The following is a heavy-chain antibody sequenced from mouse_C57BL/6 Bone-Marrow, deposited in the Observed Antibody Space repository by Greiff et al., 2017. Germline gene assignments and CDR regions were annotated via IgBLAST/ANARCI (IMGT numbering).Heavy chain of an antibody. CDR1: GYAFTNYL. V-gene: IGHV1-54*01. J-gene: IGHJ3*01. CDR2: INPGSGGT. CDR3: ASHGYYGSSPWFAY. Sequence: QVQLQQSGAELVRPGTSVKVSCKASGYAFTNYLIEWVKQRPGQGLEWIGVINPGSGGTNYNEKFKGKATLTADKSSSTAYMQPSSLTSEDSAVYFCASHGYYGSSPWFAYWGQGTLVTVSA. D-gene: IGHD1-1*01.